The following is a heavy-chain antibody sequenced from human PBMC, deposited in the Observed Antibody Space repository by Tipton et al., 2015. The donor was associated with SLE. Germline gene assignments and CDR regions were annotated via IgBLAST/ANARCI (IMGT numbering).Heavy chain of an antibody. J-gene: IGHJ4*02. CDR1: GGSISSSSYY. V-gene: IGHV4-39*07. Sequence: TLSLTCTVSGGSISSSSYYWAWIRQPPGKGLEWIGSIYYSGSTYYNPSLESRVTISIDTSKHQFSLKLNSVTAADTAVYYCARRHYSGPFDSWGQGTLVTVSS. D-gene: IGHD5-12*01. CDR3: ARRHYSGPFDS. CDR2: IYYSGST.